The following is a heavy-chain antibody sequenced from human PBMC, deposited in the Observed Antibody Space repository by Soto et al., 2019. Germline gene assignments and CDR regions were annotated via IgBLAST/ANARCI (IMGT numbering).Heavy chain of an antibody. Sequence: QVQLQESGPGLVKPSETLSLTCTVSGGSITRYYWSWIRQPPGKGLEWIGYMFYRGGTSYNPSLKSRLTMALDTSKSHFSLKLRCVTAADTAVYYSARHARPSYDAWSGYLTPPWFDYWGQGTLVTVSS. CDR1: GGSITRYY. V-gene: IGHV4-59*08. CDR3: ARHARPSYDAWSGYLTPPWFDY. CDR2: MFYRGGT. J-gene: IGHJ4*02. D-gene: IGHD3-3*01.